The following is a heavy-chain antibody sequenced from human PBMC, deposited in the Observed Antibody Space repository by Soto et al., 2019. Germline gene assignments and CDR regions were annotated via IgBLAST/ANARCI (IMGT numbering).Heavy chain of an antibody. CDR1: GGSISSTTFY. Sequence: SETLSLTCTVSGGSISSTTFYWGWIRQPPGKGLEWIGSIYYTGSTYYNPSLKSRLTISVDTSTNQFSLKLSSVTAADTAVYYCARASFWGYCSGGSCPRGANWFDPWGQGTLVTVSS. J-gene: IGHJ5*02. CDR2: IYYTGST. V-gene: IGHV4-39*01. CDR3: ARASFWGYCSGGSCPRGANWFDP. D-gene: IGHD2-15*01.